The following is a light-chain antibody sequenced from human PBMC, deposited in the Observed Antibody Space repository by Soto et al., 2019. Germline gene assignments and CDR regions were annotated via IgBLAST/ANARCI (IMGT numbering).Light chain of an antibody. CDR2: DVS. Sequence: DIQMTQSPSTLSASVGDRVTITCRASQSISNWLAWYQQKPGKAPTLLIYDVSRLESGVPSRFSGSGSGTEFTLTISSLQPDDSATYYCQQYNSYPTFGQGTKVDIK. CDR1: QSISNW. CDR3: QQYNSYPT. V-gene: IGKV1-5*01. J-gene: IGKJ1*01.